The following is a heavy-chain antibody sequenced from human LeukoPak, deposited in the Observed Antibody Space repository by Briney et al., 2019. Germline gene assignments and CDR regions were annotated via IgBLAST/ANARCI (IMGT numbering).Heavy chain of an antibody. J-gene: IGHJ4*02. CDR3: ATDPGTMIVVP. V-gene: IGHV3-23*01. CDR1: GFTFSAYA. D-gene: IGHD3-22*01. Sequence: GRSLRLSCAASGFTFSAYAMTWFRQAPGKGLEWVSVISGSGDSTYYADSVKGRFTVSRDNSKNTLYLQMNSLRAEDTAVYYCATDPGTMIVVPWGQGTLVTVSS. CDR2: ISGSGDST.